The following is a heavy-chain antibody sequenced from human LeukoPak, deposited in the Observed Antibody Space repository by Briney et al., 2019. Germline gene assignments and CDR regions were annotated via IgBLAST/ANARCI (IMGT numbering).Heavy chain of an antibody. CDR3: AADGTD. CDR1: GGTFNSYA. V-gene: IGHV1-69*05. J-gene: IGHJ4*02. CDR2: IIPRLGTT. Sequence: SVKVSCKASGGTFNSYAINWVRQAPGQGLEWMGGIIPRLGTTKYIEKFQGRVTITTDESTTTAYMELTSLRSEDTAVYYCAADGTDWGQGTLVTVSS.